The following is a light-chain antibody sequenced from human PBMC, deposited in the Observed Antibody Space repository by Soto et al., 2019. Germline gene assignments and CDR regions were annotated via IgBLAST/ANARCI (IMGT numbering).Light chain of an antibody. J-gene: IGLJ1*01. CDR2: EVT. CDR1: ASDVGVYNY. V-gene: IGLV2-8*01. CDR3: SSYAGSSTLYD. Sequence: QSVLTQPPSASGSLGQSVTISCTGTASDVGVYNYVSWYQQHPGKAPKLMIYEVTKRPSGVPDRFSGSKSGNTASLTVSGLQAEDEADYYCSSYAGSSTLYDFGTGTKVTVL.